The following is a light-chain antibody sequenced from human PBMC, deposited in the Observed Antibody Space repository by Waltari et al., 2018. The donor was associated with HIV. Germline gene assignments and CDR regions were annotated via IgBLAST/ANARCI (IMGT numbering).Light chain of an antibody. CDR2: KDS. J-gene: IGLJ2*01. CDR3: YSAADNNLGV. CDR1: VLAKKY. V-gene: IGLV3-27*01. Sequence: SYELTQPSSVSVSPGQTARITCSGDVLAKKYARWFQQKPGQAHVLVIYKDSERPSGSPERFSGSSSGTTVTLTISGAQVEDEADYYCYSAADNNLGVFGGGTKLTVL.